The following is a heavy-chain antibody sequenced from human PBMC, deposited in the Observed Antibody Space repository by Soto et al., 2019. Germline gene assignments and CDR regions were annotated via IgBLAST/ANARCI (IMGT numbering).Heavy chain of an antibody. Sequence: ASLKVSCKASGYTFTSYGISWVRQAPGQGLEWMGWISAYNGNTNYAQKLQGRVTMTTDTSTSTAYMELRSLRSDDTAVYYCAREMGDDFWSGYYIGAFDIWGQGTMVTVSS. CDR2: ISAYNGNT. CDR3: AREMGDDFWSGYYIGAFDI. CDR1: GYTFTSYG. V-gene: IGHV1-18*01. D-gene: IGHD3-3*01. J-gene: IGHJ3*02.